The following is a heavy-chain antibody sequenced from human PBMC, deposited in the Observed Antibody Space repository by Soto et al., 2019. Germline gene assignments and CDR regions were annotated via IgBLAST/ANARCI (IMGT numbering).Heavy chain of an antibody. V-gene: IGHV4-31*03. J-gene: IGHJ4*02. CDR1: GGSISSGGYY. CDR2: IYYSGST. CDR3: ARIKGQRWLQLRAFDY. Sequence: SETLSLTCTVSGGSISSGGYYWSWIRQHPGKGLEWIGYIYYSGSTYYNPSLKSRVTISVDTSKNQFSLRLSSVTAADTAVYYCARIKGQRWLQLRAFDYWGQGTLVTVSS. D-gene: IGHD5-12*01.